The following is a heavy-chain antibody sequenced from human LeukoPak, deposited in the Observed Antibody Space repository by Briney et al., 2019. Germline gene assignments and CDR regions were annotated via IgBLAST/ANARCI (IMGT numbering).Heavy chain of an antibody. D-gene: IGHD3-22*01. V-gene: IGHV3-53*01. J-gene: IGHJ4*02. CDR2: IYSGGST. Sequence: GGSLSLSCSASGFPVSSNYMSWVRQAPGKGLEWVSVIYSGGSTYYADSVKGRFTISRDDSKNTLYLQMNSLRAEDTAVYYCARDSTYYYDSSGHPPRFDYWGQGTLVTVSS. CDR3: ARDSTYYYDSSGHPPRFDY. CDR1: GFPVSSNY.